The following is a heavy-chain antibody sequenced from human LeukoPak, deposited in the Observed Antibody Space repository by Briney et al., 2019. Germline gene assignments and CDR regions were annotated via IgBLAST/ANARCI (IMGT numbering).Heavy chain of an antibody. CDR3: ARDSQQWLIQRWFDP. CDR2: ISYDGSNK. J-gene: IGHJ5*02. D-gene: IGHD6-19*01. CDR1: GFTSSSYA. Sequence: GRSLRLSCAASGFTSSSYAMHWVRQAPGKGLEWVAVISYDGSNKKYADSVKGRFTISRDNSKNTLYLQMNSLRLEDTAMYYCARDSQQWLIQRWFDPWGQGTLVTVSA. V-gene: IGHV3-30-3*01.